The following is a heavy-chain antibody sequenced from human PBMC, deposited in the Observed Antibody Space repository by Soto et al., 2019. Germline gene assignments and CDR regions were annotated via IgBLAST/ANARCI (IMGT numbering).Heavy chain of an antibody. V-gene: IGHV3-21*01. Sequence: GGSLRLSCAASGFTFSSYSLHWVRQAPGEGLEGFSSISSSSSYIYYADSVKGRFTISRDNAKNSLYMQMNSLRDDDTAVYYCARDLTVPTVNYGMEVWAQGTTVTLSS. CDR3: ARDLTVPTVNYGMEV. CDR2: ISSSSSYI. D-gene: IGHD4-4*01. J-gene: IGHJ6*01. CDR1: GFTFSSYS.